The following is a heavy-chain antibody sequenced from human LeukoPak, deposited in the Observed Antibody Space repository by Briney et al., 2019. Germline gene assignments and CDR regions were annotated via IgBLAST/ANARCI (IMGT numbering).Heavy chain of an antibody. D-gene: IGHD3-3*01. Sequence: GGSLRLSCAASGFTFRSYWMTWVRQAPGKGLEWVSSISSSSSYIYYADSVKGRFTISRDNAKNSLYLQMNSLRAEDTAVYYCARDPRTVLRFLEWPNAFDIWGQGTMVTVSS. CDR3: ARDPRTVLRFLEWPNAFDI. CDR1: GFTFRSYW. CDR2: ISSSSSYI. J-gene: IGHJ3*02. V-gene: IGHV3-21*01.